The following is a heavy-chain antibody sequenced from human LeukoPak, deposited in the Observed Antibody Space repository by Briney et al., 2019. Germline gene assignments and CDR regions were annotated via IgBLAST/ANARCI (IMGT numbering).Heavy chain of an antibody. V-gene: IGHV4-34*01. D-gene: IGHD3-22*01. CDR3: NYYDSSGYYYGTPMPSTARWFDP. J-gene: IGHJ5*02. Sequence: SETLSLTCAVYGGSFSGYYWSWIRQPPGKGLEWIGEINHSGITNYNPSLKSRVTISVDTSKNQFSLKLSSVTAADTAVYYCNYYDSSGYYYGTPMPSTARWFDPWGQGTLVTVSS. CDR1: GGSFSGYY. CDR2: INHSGIT.